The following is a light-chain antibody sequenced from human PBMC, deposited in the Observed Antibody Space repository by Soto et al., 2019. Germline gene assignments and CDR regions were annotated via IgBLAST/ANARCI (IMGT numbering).Light chain of an antibody. CDR1: SYNSGSNT. Sequence: QSVLTQPPSASGTPGQRVTISCSGNSYNSGSNTVNWYQQLPGTAPKLLIYSNNQRPSGVPDRFSGSKSGTSASLAISGLQSEDEADYYCAAWDDSLNGYVFGTGTKVTVL. J-gene: IGLJ1*01. CDR2: SNN. CDR3: AAWDDSLNGYV. V-gene: IGLV1-44*01.